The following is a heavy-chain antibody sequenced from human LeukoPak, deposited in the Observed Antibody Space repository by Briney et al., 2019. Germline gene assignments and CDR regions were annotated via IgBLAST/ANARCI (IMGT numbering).Heavy chain of an antibody. Sequence: GGSLRLSCAASDFTFSNAWMNWVRQAPGKGLEWVSAISGSGGSTYYADSVKGRFTISRDNSKNSLYLQMNSLRAEDTAVYYCARDNYYDSSGAFDYWGQGTLVTVSS. CDR1: DFTFSNAW. CDR2: ISGSGGST. V-gene: IGHV3-23*01. CDR3: ARDNYYDSSGAFDY. D-gene: IGHD3-22*01. J-gene: IGHJ4*02.